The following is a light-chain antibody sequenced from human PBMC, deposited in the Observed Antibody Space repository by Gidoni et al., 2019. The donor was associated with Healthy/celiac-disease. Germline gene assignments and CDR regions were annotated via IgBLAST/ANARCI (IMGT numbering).Light chain of an antibody. CDR2: AAS. Sequence: IQMTQSPSSLSASVGDRVSITCRASQSIRSYLNWYQQKPGKAPKLLIYAASSLQSGVPSRFSGSGSGTDFTLTISSLQPEDFATYYCQQSYSTPRTVGQGTKLEIK. CDR1: QSIRSY. J-gene: IGKJ2*01. CDR3: QQSYSTPRT. V-gene: IGKV1-39*01.